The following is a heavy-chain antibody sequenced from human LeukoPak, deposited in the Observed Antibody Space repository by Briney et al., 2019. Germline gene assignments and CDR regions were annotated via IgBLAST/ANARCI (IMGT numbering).Heavy chain of an antibody. J-gene: IGHJ4*02. CDR3: ARVPHPDYADAQ. D-gene: IGHD4-17*01. CDR1: GFTFSTHG. V-gene: IGHV3-48*04. Sequence: GGSLRLSCAASGFTFSTHGMHWVRQAPGKGLEWVSYISSSGGTMDYADSVKGRFTVSRDNGKKLVHLQLNSLRAEDTAVYFCARVPHPDYADAQWGQGTLVIVSS. CDR2: ISSSGGTM.